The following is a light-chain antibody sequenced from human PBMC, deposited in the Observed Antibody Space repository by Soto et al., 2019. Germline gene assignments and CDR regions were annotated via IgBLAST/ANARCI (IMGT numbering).Light chain of an antibody. J-gene: IGLJ1*01. Sequence: QSALTQPASVSGSPGQSITISCTGTSSDIGAYNFVAWYQHHPDKAPKLIIYDVTNRPSGVSNRFSGPKSGNTASLTISGLQAEDEADYYCDSYSSSSTPYVFGTGTKLTVL. CDR1: SSDIGAYNF. CDR3: DSYSSSSTPYV. V-gene: IGLV2-14*03. CDR2: DVT.